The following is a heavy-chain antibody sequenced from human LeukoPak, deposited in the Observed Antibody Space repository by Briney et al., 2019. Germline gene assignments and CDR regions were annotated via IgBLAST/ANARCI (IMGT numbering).Heavy chain of an antibody. CDR1: GGSFSGYY. V-gene: IGHV4-34*01. CDR2: INHSGST. CDR3: ARRVRGGSYYYYYYMDV. D-gene: IGHD2-15*01. Sequence: SETLSLTCAVYGGSFSGYYWSWIRQPPGKGLEWIGEINHSGSTNYNPSLKSRVTISVDTSKNQFSLKLSSVTAADTAVYYCARRVRGGSYYYYYYMDVWGKGTTVTISS. J-gene: IGHJ6*03.